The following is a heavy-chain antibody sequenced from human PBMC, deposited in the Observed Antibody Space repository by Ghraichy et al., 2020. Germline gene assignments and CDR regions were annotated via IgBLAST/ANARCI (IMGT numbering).Heavy chain of an antibody. J-gene: IGHJ5*02. Sequence: LTCAASGFTFSYAWMNWVRQAPGKGLEWVGRIKNNIEGGTTDYAAPVKGRFSISRDDSKDTVYLQMNSLKTEDTAVYYCTTDLDYGDYWFAPWGQGTAVIVSS. CDR1: GFTFSYAW. V-gene: IGHV3-15*01. CDR2: IKNNIEGGTT. CDR3: TTDLDYGDYWFAP. D-gene: IGHD4-17*01.